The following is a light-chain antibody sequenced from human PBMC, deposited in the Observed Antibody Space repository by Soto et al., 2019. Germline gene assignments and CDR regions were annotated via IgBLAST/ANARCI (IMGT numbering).Light chain of an antibody. CDR1: TGAVTSGHF. J-gene: IGLJ1*01. V-gene: IGLV7-46*01. Sequence: QAVLTQEPSLTVSPGGTVTLTCGSSTGAVTSGHFPYWFQQKPGQAPRTLIYDTSNKYSWTPARFSGSLLGGKAALTLSGAQPEDEAEYYCMVSYSGAHVFGTGTKVTVL. CDR2: DTS. CDR3: MVSYSGAHV.